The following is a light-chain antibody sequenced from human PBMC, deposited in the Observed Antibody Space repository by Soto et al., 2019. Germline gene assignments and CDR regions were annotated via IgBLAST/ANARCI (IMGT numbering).Light chain of an antibody. CDR1: SSDVGGYNY. CDR2: DVS. J-gene: IGLJ2*01. CDR3: SSYAGSNNFVV. V-gene: IGLV2-8*01. Sequence: QSVLTQPPSASGSPGQSVTISCTGTSSDVGGYNYVSWYQQHPGNAPKLMIYDVSKRPSGVPDRFSGSKSANTASLTVSGLQAEDEDDYYCSSYAGSNNFVVFGGGTKLTVL.